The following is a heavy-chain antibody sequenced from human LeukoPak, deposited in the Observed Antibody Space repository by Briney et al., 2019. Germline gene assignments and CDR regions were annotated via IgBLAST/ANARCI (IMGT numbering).Heavy chain of an antibody. J-gene: IGHJ1*01. Sequence: GGSLRLSCAVSGFTVSSNYMNWVRQAPGKGLEWVAHINPDGRDTYYVDSVKGRFTISRDNAQNSMYLQMNSLRVEDTAVYYCTSWGDTTAEYFQRWGQGTLVTVSS. CDR2: INPDGRDT. CDR1: GFTVSSNY. V-gene: IGHV3-7*01. CDR3: TSWGDTTAEYFQR. D-gene: IGHD2-21*02.